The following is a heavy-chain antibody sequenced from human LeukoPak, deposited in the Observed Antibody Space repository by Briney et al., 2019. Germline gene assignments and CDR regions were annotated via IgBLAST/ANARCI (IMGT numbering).Heavy chain of an antibody. J-gene: IGHJ4*02. V-gene: IGHV3-9*01. CDR3: AKGDNSSSWYYFDY. D-gene: IGHD6-13*01. CDR1: GFTFDDYA. Sequence: GGSLRLSCAASGFTFDDYAMHWVRQAPGKGLEWVSGISWNSGSIGYADSVKGRFTISRDNAKNSLYLQMNSLRAEDTALYYCAKGDNSSSWYYFDYWGQGTLVTVSS. CDR2: ISWNSGSI.